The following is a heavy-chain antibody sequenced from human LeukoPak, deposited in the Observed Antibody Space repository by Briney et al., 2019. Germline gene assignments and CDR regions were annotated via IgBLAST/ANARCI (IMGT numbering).Heavy chain of an antibody. CDR3: ARDGRVNYYALAINDAFDI. J-gene: IGHJ3*02. CDR2: ISAYNGNT. V-gene: IGHV1-18*01. Sequence: GASVKVSCKASGYSFTSYGISWVRQAPGQGLEWMGWISAYNGNTNYAHKLQGRVTMTTDTSTSTAYMELRSRRPHDTAVDYCARDGRVNYYALAINDAFDICGQGTTVTVSS. CDR1: GYSFTSYG. D-gene: IGHD3-10*01.